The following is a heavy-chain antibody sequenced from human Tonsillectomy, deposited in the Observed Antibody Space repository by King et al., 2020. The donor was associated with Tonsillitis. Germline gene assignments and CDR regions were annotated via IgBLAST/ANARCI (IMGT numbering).Heavy chain of an antibody. V-gene: IGHV3-11*01. CDR3: ARGGEGYYGSSEVDGFEI. Sequence: VQLVESGGGLVKPGGSLRLSCAASGFPFSDYCMNWIRQAPGKGLEWVSYISGSGSTIYYAHPVKGRFTISRDNAKNSLYMQKNSLRAEDTAVYYCARGGEGYYGSSEVDGFEIWGQGTMVTVSS. J-gene: IGHJ3*02. CDR2: ISGSGSTI. CDR1: GFPFSDYC. D-gene: IGHD3-22*01.